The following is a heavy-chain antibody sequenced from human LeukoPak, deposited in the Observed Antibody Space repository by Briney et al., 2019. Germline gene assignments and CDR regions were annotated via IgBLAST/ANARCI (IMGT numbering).Heavy chain of an antibody. CDR1: GYTFTSYY. CDR3: ARARRPTERWLQLGYYYYGMDV. J-gene: IGHJ6*02. D-gene: IGHD5-24*01. V-gene: IGHV1-46*01. Sequence: ASVKVSCKASGYTFTSYYMHWVRQAPGQGLEWMGIINPSGGSTSYAQKFQGRVTMTRDTSTSTVYMELSSLRSEDTAVYYCARARRPTERWLQLGYYYYGMDVWGQGTTATVSS. CDR2: INPSGGST.